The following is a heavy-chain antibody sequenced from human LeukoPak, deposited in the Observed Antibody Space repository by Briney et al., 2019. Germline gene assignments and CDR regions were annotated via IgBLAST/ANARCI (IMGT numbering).Heavy chain of an antibody. V-gene: IGHV3-48*03. CDR2: ISSSGDAV. CDR1: DFTFSTYA. J-gene: IGHJ6*03. Sequence: GGSLRLSCTTSDFTFSTYAMNWVRQAPGKGLEWVSYISSSGDAVHYADSVKGRFTISRDNARNSLFLQLSSLRAEDTSVYYCVRVGYADIYSIYHYYMDVWGKGTTVTVSS. D-gene: IGHD2-2*01. CDR3: VRVGYADIYSIYHYYMDV.